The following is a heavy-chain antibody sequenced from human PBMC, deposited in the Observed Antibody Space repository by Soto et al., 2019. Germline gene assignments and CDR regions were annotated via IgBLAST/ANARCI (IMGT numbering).Heavy chain of an antibody. D-gene: IGHD2-2*01. J-gene: IGHJ5*02. CDR2: IYYSGST. Sequence: QVQLQESGPGLVKPSETLSLTCTVSGGSLSSYYWSWIRQPPGKGLEWIGYIYYSGSTNYNPSLKSRVTIAVATSKNQCSLKLSSVTAADTAVYYCARRYCSGTSCYWRGWFDPWGQGTLVTVSS. CDR3: ARRYCSGTSCYWRGWFDP. CDR1: GGSLSSYY. V-gene: IGHV4-59*08.